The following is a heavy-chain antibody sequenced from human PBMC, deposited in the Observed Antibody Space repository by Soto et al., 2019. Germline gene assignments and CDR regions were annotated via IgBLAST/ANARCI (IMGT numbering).Heavy chain of an antibody. J-gene: IGHJ5*02. CDR3: AHRATMTIYELIIDSGIWFDP. Sequence: QINLIESGPTLVKPTQPLTLTCSFSGFSLSTSGAAVGWVRQPPRRALVWLALISWDGDKRYNASLGNRLTITKDTSMNQVVLTLTNVDPADTATYYCAHRATMTIYELIIDSGIWFDPWGQGTRVIVSS. V-gene: IGHV2-5*02. CDR2: ISWDGDK. D-gene: IGHD3-22*01. CDR1: GFSLSTSGAA.